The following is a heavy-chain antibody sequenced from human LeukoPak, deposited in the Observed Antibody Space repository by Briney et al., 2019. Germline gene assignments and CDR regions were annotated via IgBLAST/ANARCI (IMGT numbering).Heavy chain of an antibody. CDR2: MNPNSGNT. CDR3: ARGGSSGWYDAVDY. J-gene: IGHJ4*02. Sequence: ASVKVSCKASGYTFTSYDINWVRQATGQGLEWMGWMNPNSGNTGYAQKLQGRVTMTTDTSTSTAYMELRSLRSDDTAVYYCARGGSSGWYDAVDYWGQGTLVTVSS. CDR1: GYTFTSYD. V-gene: IGHV1-8*02. D-gene: IGHD6-19*01.